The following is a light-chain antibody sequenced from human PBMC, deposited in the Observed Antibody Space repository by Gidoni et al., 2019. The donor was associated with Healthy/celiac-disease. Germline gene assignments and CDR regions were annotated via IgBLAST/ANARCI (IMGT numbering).Light chain of an antibody. V-gene: IGKV1-5*01. J-gene: IGKJ1*01. Sequence: DIQMTQSPSTLSASVGDRVTITCRASQSISSWLAWYQQKPGKAPKLLIYDASSLESGVPSRFRGSGSGTEFTLTISSLQPDDFATYYCQQYNSYSPWTFXQXTKVEIK. CDR1: QSISSW. CDR2: DAS. CDR3: QQYNSYSPWT.